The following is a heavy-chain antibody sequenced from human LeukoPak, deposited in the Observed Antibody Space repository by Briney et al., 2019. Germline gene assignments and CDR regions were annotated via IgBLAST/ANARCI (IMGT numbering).Heavy chain of an antibody. V-gene: IGHV4-59*01. CDR1: GGSISPYY. Sequence: SETLSLTCTVSGGSISPYYWSWIRQPPGKGLEWIGYVHYSGRTDYNPSLTSRVTITVDTSKNQFSLKLTSVTAADTAVYYCARDSSGYDSGWYFDLWGRGTLVTVSS. J-gene: IGHJ2*01. CDR3: ARDSSGYDSGWYFDL. D-gene: IGHD5-12*01. CDR2: VHYSGRT.